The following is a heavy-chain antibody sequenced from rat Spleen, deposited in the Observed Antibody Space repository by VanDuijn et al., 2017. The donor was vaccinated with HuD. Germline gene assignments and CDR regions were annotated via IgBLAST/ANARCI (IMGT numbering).Heavy chain of an antibody. D-gene: IGHD5-1*01. V-gene: IGHV2-13*01. CDR3: ARGWERFAY. CDR2: IWGNGNS. J-gene: IGHJ3*01. Sequence: QVQLKESGPGLVQPSQTLSLTCTVSGFSLNNYGVIWVRQPPGKGLEWMGVIWGNGNSNYKSALKSRLSFSRDTSKSQLFLKMNSLQTEDTAMYFCARGWERFAYWGQGTLVTVSS. CDR1: GFSLNNYG.